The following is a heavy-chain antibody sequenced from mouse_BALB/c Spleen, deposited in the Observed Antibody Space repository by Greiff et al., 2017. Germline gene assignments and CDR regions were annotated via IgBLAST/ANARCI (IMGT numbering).Heavy chain of an antibody. J-gene: IGHJ2*01. CDR2: ISSGGST. D-gene: IGHD2-1*01. CDR1: GFTFSSYA. V-gene: IGHV5-6-5*01. Sequence: EVQLVESGGGLVKPGGSLKLSCAASGFTFSSYAMSWVRQTPEKRLEWVASISSGGSTYYPDSVKGRFTISRDNARNILYLQMSSLRSEDTAMYYCARASPSYGNYGGYFDYWGQGTTLTVSS. CDR3: ARASPSYGNYGGYFDY.